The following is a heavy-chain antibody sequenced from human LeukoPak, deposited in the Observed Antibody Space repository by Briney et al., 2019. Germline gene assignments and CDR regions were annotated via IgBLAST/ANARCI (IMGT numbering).Heavy chain of an antibody. D-gene: IGHD2-15*01. V-gene: IGHV3-23*01. CDR2: ISGSGGST. CDR3: AKDGRYCSGGSPCWVYYYGMDV. CDR1: GFTFSSYA. Sequence: PVGSLRLSCAASGFTFSSYAMSWVRQAPGKGLEWVSAISGSGGSTYYADSVKGRFTISRDNSKNTLYLQMNSLRAEDTAVYYCAKDGRYCSGGSPCWVYYYGMDVWGQGTTVTVSS. J-gene: IGHJ6*02.